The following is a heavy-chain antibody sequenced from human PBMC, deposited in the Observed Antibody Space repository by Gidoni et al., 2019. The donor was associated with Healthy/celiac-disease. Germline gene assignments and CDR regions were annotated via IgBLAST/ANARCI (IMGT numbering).Heavy chain of an antibody. J-gene: IGHJ4*02. CDR2: INPNSGGT. Sequence: QVQLVQSGAEVKKPGASVKVSCQASGYTFTGFYMHWVRQAPGQGLEWMGWINPNSGGTNYAQKFQGRVTMTRDTSISTAYMELSRLRSDDTAVYYCARESGHYYDTSGFDYWGQGTLVTVSS. CDR3: ARESGHYYDTSGFDY. CDR1: GYTFTGFY. V-gene: IGHV1-2*02. D-gene: IGHD3-22*01.